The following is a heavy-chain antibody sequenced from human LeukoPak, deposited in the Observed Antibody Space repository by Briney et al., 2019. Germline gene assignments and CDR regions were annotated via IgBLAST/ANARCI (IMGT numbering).Heavy chain of an antibody. D-gene: IGHD2-2*01. CDR1: GGFISSSSYY. J-gene: IGHJ5*02. V-gene: IGHV4-39*01. CDR3: ARQNLYQLLFDWFDP. CDR2: IYYSGST. Sequence: SETLSLTCTVSGGFISSSSYYWGWIRQPPGKGLEWIGSIYYSGSTYYNPSLKSRVTISVDTSKNQFSLKLSSVTAADTAVYYCARQNLYQLLFDWFDPWGQGTLVTVSS.